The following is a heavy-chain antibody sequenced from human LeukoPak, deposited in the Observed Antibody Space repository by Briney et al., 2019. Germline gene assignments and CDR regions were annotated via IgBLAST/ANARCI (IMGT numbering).Heavy chain of an antibody. J-gene: IGHJ3*02. D-gene: IGHD1-26*01. CDR2: ISYDGSKE. V-gene: IGHV3-30*18. CDR1: GFTFGSYG. CDR3: AKDLASSGSYYGSGAFDI. Sequence: PGGSLRLSCAASGFTFGSYGMPWVRQAPGKGLEWVAVISYDGSKEYYADSVKGRFTISRDNSKNTAYLQMNSLRAEDTAVYYCAKDLASSGSYYGSGAFDIWGQGTMVTVSS.